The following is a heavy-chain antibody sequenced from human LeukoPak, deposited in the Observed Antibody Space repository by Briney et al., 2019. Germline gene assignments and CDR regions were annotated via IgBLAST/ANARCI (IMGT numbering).Heavy chain of an antibody. V-gene: IGHV3-23*01. CDR1: GFTFSSYA. Sequence: PGRSLRLSCAASGFTFSSYAMSWVRQAPGKGLEWVSAISGSGGSTYYADSVKGRFTISRDNSKNTLYLQMNSLRAEDTAVYYCAKSSFPNGVLIRGTNFDYWGQGTLVTVSS. CDR2: ISGSGGST. D-gene: IGHD1-1*01. CDR3: AKSSFPNGVLIRGTNFDY. J-gene: IGHJ4*02.